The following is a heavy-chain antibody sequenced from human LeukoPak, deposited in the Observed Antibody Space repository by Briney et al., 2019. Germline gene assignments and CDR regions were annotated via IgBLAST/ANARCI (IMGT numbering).Heavy chain of an antibody. D-gene: IGHD3-16*01. J-gene: IGHJ4*02. V-gene: IGHV4-39*01. CDR3: ARQRRLELPDY. CDR1: GDSIRSSSYY. Sequence: SETLSLTCTVSGDSIRSSSYYWGWIRQPPGKGLEWIGTIYYSGTTYYNPSLKSRVTISVDTSKNQFSLMLNSVTAADTAVYYCARQRRLELPDYWGQGTLVTVSS. CDR2: IYYSGTT.